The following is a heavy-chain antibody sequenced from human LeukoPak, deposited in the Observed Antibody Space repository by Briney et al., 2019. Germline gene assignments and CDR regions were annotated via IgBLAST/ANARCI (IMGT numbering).Heavy chain of an antibody. CDR3: ARQSSNYYDSSGYLDY. Sequence: GESLKISCKGSGYSFTSYWIGWVRQMPGKGLEWMGIIYPGDSDTRYSPSFQGQVTISADKSISTAYLQWSSLKASDTAMYYCARQSSNYYDSSGYLDYWGQGTLVTVSS. D-gene: IGHD3-22*01. CDR1: GYSFTSYW. J-gene: IGHJ4*02. V-gene: IGHV5-51*01. CDR2: IYPGDSDT.